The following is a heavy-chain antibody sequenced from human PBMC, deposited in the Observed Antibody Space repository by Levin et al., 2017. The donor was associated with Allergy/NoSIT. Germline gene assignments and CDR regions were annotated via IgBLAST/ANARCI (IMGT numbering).Heavy chain of an antibody. CDR3: ARHDTDRRRWDWFDP. Sequence: SETLSLTCTVSGGSISSSSYYWGWIRQPPGKGLEWIGSIYYSGSTYYNPSLKSRVTISVDTSKNQFSLKLSSVTAADTAVYYCARHDTDRRRWDWFDPWGQGTLVTVSS. CDR2: IYYSGST. CDR1: GGSISSSSYY. D-gene: IGHD5-24*01. J-gene: IGHJ5*02. V-gene: IGHV4-39*01.